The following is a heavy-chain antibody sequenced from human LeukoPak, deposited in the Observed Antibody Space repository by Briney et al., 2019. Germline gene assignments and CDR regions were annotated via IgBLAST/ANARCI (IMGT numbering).Heavy chain of an antibody. CDR2: ISNNGVSR. J-gene: IGHJ4*02. D-gene: IGHD6-19*01. CDR1: GFTFSSYA. CDR3: AKGEFGRGWPN. V-gene: IGHV3-23*01. Sequence: PGGSLRLSCAASGFTFSSYALNRVRQAPRKGLEWVSGISNNGVSRNYADSVKGRFTISRDNSKNTLYLQMNSLRAEDTAVYYCAKGEFGRGWPNWGQGTLVTVSS.